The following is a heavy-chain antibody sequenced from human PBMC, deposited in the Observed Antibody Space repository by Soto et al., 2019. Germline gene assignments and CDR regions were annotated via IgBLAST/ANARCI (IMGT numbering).Heavy chain of an antibody. D-gene: IGHD2-15*01. Sequence: QVQLVQSGVEVKKPGASVKVSCKACGYTFISHGISWVRQAPGQGLEWMGWISGKNGNTNYAQKLQGRVTLTTDTSTSTAYMKLRSLRSDDTAVYYCARVSSSIVVVPDYRMDVWGQGTTVTVSS. CDR3: ARVSSSIVVVPDYRMDV. CDR2: ISGKNGNT. J-gene: IGHJ6*02. V-gene: IGHV1-18*04. CDR1: GYTFISHG.